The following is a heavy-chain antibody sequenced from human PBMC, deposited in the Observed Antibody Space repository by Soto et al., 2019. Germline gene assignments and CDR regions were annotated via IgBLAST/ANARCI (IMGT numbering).Heavy chain of an antibody. CDR1: GYTFTGYY. CDR3: ARDGSPYPYYYCYMHF. V-gene: IGHV1-2*04. J-gene: IGHJ6*03. D-gene: IGHD1-26*01. Sequence: QVQLVQSGAEVKKPGASVKVSCKASGYTFTGYYMHWVRQDPGQGLEWMGWINPNDGGTNYSQKFQGWVTMTNDTSISVAYLELSKIRSDDTDLYSCARDGSPYPYYYCYMHFWGKGSTVSVS. CDR2: INPNDGGT.